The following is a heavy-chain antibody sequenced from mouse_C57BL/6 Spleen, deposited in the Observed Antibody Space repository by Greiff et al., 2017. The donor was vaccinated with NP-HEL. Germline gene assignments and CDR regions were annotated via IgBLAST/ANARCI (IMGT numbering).Heavy chain of an antibody. CDR3: ARSGGSWYFDV. D-gene: IGHD1-1*01. J-gene: IGHJ1*03. Sequence: VQLQQSGPELVKPGASVKISCKASGYAFSSSWMNWVKPRPGKGLEWIGRIYPGDGDTNYNGKFKGKATLTADKSSSTAYMQLSSLTSEDSAVYFCARSGGSWYFDVWGTGTTVTVSS. CDR1: GYAFSSSW. V-gene: IGHV1-82*01. CDR2: IYPGDGDT.